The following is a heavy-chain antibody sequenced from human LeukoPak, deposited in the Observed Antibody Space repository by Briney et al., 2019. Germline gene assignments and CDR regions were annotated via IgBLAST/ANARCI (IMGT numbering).Heavy chain of an antibody. CDR2: ISGSGGGT. V-gene: IGHV3-23*01. CDR1: GFTFSTYA. D-gene: IGHD2-2*01. Sequence: PAGGSLRLSCAASGFTFSTYAMSWVRQAPGRGLEWASAISGSGGGTYSADSVEGRFTISRDNSKNTLFLQMNSLRADDTAVYFCARGGTSTRYYYYYMDVWGKGTTVTVSS. CDR3: ARGGTSTRYYYYYMDV. J-gene: IGHJ6*03.